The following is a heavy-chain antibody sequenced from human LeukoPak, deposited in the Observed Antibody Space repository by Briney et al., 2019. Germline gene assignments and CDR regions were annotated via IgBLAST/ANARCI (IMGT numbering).Heavy chain of an antibody. CDR3: ARDYYYMDV. J-gene: IGHJ6*03. V-gene: IGHV4-61*02. CDR2: IYTSGST. CDR1: GDSISSGTYY. Sequence: SETLSLTCTVSGDSISSGTYYWSWIRQPAGKGLEWIGRIYTSGSTNYNPSLKSRVTIPVDTSKNQFSLKLSSVTAADTAVYYCARDYYYMDVWGKGTTVTVSS.